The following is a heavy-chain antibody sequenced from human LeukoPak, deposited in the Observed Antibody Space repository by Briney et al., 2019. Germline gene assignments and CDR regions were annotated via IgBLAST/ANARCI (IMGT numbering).Heavy chain of an antibody. CDR2: ISSSSRYI. CDR3: ARDERAPHYYGNSGY. J-gene: IGHJ4*02. CDR1: GFTFSSYS. V-gene: IGHV3-21*01. Sequence: PGGSLRLSCAASGFTFSSYSMNWVRQAPGKGLEWVSSISSSSRYIYYADSVKGRFTISRDNAKNSLYLQMNSLRAEDTAVYYCARDERAPHYYGNSGYWGQGTLVTVSS. D-gene: IGHD3-3*01.